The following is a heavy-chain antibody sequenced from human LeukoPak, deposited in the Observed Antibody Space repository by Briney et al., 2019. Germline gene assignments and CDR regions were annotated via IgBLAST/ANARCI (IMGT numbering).Heavy chain of an antibody. Sequence: GGSLRLSCAASGFSFSSYWMSWVRQAPGKGLEWVANIKQEGSEKYYVDSVKGRFTISRDNSKNTLYLQMNSLRAEDTAVYYCANLNDRVTGSHDAFDIWGQGTMVTVSS. CDR3: ANLNDRVTGSHDAFDI. J-gene: IGHJ3*02. CDR1: GFSFSSYW. D-gene: IGHD3-9*01. CDR2: IKQEGSEK. V-gene: IGHV3-7*01.